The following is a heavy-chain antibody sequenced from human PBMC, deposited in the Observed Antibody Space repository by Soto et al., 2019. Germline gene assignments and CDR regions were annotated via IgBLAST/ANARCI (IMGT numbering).Heavy chain of an antibody. J-gene: IGHJ4*02. CDR3: ARGKWSGVVVIPFAY. CDR2: INPSGGST. CDR1: GYTFTSYY. Sequence: ASVKVSCKASGYTFTSYYMHWVRQAPGQGLEWMGIINPSGGSTSYAQKFQGRVTMTRDTSTSTVYMELSSLGSEDTAVYYCARGKWSGVVVIPFAYWGRVTLVTVSS. V-gene: IGHV1-46*01. D-gene: IGHD3-22*01.